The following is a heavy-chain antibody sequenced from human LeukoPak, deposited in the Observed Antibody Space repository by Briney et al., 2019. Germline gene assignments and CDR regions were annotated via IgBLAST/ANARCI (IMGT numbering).Heavy chain of an antibody. V-gene: IGHV1-69*04. CDR3: ARDLIGGGLSYGGNPPDAFGI. CDR1: GGTFSSYA. J-gene: IGHJ3*02. CDR2: IIPILGIA. D-gene: IGHD4-23*01. Sequence: GASVKVSCKASGGTFSSYAISWVRQAPGQGLEWMGRIIPILGIANYAQKFQGRVTITADKSTSTAYMELSSLRSEDTAVYYCARDLIGGGLSYGGNPPDAFGIWGQGTMVTVSS.